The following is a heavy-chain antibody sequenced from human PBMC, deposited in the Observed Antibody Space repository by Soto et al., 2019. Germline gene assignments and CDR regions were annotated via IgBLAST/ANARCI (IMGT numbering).Heavy chain of an antibody. D-gene: IGHD1-26*01. Sequence: PGGSLRLSCEFYGFTLRHYYMAWIRQAPGKGLEWVSYISDSGSDMYYADSVKDRFSVSRDNAKNSLFLQMNSLRVEDTAVYYCARDPVGSPQYWGQGTLVTVPS. V-gene: IGHV3-11*01. J-gene: IGHJ1*01. CDR2: ISDSGSDM. CDR3: ARDPVGSPQY. CDR1: GFTLRHYY.